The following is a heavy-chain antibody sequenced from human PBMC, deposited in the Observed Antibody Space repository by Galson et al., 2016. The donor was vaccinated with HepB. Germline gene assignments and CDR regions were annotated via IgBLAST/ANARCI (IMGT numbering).Heavy chain of an antibody. D-gene: IGHD4-17*01. J-gene: IGHJ3*01. Sequence: SLRLSCAASGFTFSNYGMHWVRQTPDKGLEWVAIVWYNGETKYYGDSVKGRFTISRDNSKNTLYLQMNSLRVEDTAVYYCAREGADGDFPDAFDFWGQGTMVTVSS. CDR3: AREGADGDFPDAFDF. V-gene: IGHV3-33*01. CDR2: VWYNGETK. CDR1: GFTFSNYG.